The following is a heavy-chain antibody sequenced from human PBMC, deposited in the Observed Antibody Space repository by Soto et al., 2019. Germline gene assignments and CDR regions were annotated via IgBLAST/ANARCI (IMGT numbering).Heavy chain of an antibody. CDR2: TYYRSKWYN. D-gene: IGHD3-9*01. CDR1: GDSVSSNSAA. Sequence: SQTLSLTCAISGDSVSSNSAAWNWIRQSPSRGLERLGRTYYRSKWYNDYAVSVKSRITINPDTSKNQFSLQLNSVTPEDTAVYYCARDFSARLRYFDWLLSGDYYFNYWGQGTLVTVSS. J-gene: IGHJ4*02. V-gene: IGHV6-1*01. CDR3: ARDFSARLRYFDWLLSGDYYFNY.